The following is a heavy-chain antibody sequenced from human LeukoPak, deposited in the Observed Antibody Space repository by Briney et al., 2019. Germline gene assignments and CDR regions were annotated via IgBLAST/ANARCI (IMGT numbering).Heavy chain of an antibody. J-gene: IGHJ4*02. CDR2: ISGDGGST. CDR3: ARESESSGWYDY. Sequence: PGGSLRLSCAAPGFIFHDYAIHWVRQAPGKGPEWVSLISGDGGSTFYADSVKGRFTISSDNSKNSLYLQMNSLRSDDTALYYCARESESSGWYDYWGQGTLVTVSS. V-gene: IGHV3-43*02. D-gene: IGHD6-19*01. CDR1: GFIFHDYA.